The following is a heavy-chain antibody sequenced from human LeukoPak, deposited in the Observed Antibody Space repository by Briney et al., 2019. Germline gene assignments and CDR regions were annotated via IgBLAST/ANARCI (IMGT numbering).Heavy chain of an antibody. CDR1: GFTFSSYA. CDR2: ITGSGGST. CDR3: AKETPYSSGWSPYDY. Sequence: GGSLRLSCAASGFTFSSYAMGWVRQAPGKGLEWVSAITGSGGSTYYADSVKGRFTISRDNSKNTVYLHMSSLRVEDTAVYYCAKETPYSSGWSPYDYWGQGTLVTVSS. V-gene: IGHV3-23*01. J-gene: IGHJ4*02. D-gene: IGHD6-19*01.